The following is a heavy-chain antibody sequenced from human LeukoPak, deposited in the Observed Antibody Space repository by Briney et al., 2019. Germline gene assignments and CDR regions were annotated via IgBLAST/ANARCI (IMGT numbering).Heavy chain of an antibody. V-gene: IGHV3-23*01. CDR1: GFTFSTYA. Sequence: GGSLRLSCAVSGFTFSTYAMSGVRQAPEKGLEWVSAISGSGGKTYYADSVKGRFTISRDNSKNTLYLQMNSLRAEDTAVYYCAKETARPAGVFEYWGQGTRVSVSS. CDR2: ISGSGGKT. J-gene: IGHJ4*02. D-gene: IGHD1-14*01. CDR3: AKETARPAGVFEY.